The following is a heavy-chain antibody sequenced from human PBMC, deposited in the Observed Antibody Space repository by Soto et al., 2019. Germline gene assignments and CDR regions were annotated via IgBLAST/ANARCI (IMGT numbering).Heavy chain of an antibody. J-gene: IGHJ5*02. CDR2: MNPNSGNT. Sequence: ASVKVSCKASGYTFTSYDINGVRQATGQGLEWMGWMNPNSGNTGYAQKFQGRVTMTRNTSISTAYMELSSLRSEDTAVYYCARGHRPGIAAAGSRWFDPWGQGTLVTVSS. CDR1: GYTFTSYD. CDR3: ARGHRPGIAAAGSRWFDP. V-gene: IGHV1-8*01. D-gene: IGHD6-13*01.